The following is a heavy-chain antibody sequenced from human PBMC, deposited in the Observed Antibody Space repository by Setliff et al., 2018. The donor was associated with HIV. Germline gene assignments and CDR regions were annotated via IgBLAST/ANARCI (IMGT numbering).Heavy chain of an antibody. Sequence: GGSLRLSCAASGFTFSGYAMSWVRQAPGKGLEWVSVISGSGDSTFYADSLKGRFTISRDNSKNTLYLQMNSLRAEDTAVYYCAKTLPTLYPPHDYYFAMDVWGQGTTVTVSS. J-gene: IGHJ6*02. V-gene: IGHV3-23*01. D-gene: IGHD2-15*01. CDR3: AKTLPTLYPPHDYYFAMDV. CDR2: ISGSGDST. CDR1: GFTFSGYA.